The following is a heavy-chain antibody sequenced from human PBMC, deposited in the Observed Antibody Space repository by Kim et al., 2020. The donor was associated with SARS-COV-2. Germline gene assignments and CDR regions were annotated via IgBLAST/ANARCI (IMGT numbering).Heavy chain of an antibody. Sequence: NPSLKSRVTLSVDTSKNQFSLKLSSGTAADTAMYYWACRSYRYYYFGLDVWGQGTTVTVSS. D-gene: IGHD3-10*01. V-gene: IGHV4-34*01. CDR3: ACRSYRYYYFGLDV. J-gene: IGHJ6*02.